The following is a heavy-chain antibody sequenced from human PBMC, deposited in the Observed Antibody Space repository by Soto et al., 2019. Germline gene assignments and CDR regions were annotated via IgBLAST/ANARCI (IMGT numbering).Heavy chain of an antibody. CDR2: IYYSGST. D-gene: IGHD2-15*01. CDR3: ARFVVPLNWFDP. V-gene: IGHV4-59*01. Sequence: SETLFLTCTVSGGSISSYYWSWIRQPPGKGLEWIGYIYYSGSTNYNPSLKSRVTISVDTSKNQFSLKLSSVTAADTAVYYCARFVVPLNWFDPWGQGTLVTVS. CDR1: GGSISSYY. J-gene: IGHJ5*02.